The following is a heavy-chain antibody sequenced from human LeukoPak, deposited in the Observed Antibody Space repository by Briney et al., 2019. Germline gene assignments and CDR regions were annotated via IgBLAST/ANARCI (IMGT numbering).Heavy chain of an antibody. CDR1: GGSISSYY. CDR2: IYTSGST. CDR3: ARDQPDYYDSSGYNWFDP. V-gene: IGHV4-4*07. J-gene: IGHJ5*02. Sequence: PSETLSLTCTVSGGSISSYYWSWIRQPAGKGLEWIGHIYTSGSTNYNPSLKSRVTMSVDTSKNQFSPKLSSVTAADTAVYYCARDQPDYYDSSGYNWFDPWGQGTLVTVSS. D-gene: IGHD3-22*01.